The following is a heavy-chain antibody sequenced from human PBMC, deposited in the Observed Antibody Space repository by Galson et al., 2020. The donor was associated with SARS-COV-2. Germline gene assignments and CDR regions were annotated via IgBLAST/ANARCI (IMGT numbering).Heavy chain of an antibody. CDR1: GFRFSHSA. J-gene: IGHJ6*02. V-gene: IGHV3-30*04. Sequence: GESLKISCAASGFRFSHSAMYWVRQAPGKGLEWVGVVGYDDINKWYADSVKGRFTISRDNSKNTLYLEMNSLRAEDTAVYYCARDGPGFGEHLYFYYGMDAWGQGTTVTVSS. CDR2: VGYDDINK. CDR3: ARDGPGFGEHLYFYYGMDA. D-gene: IGHD3-10*01.